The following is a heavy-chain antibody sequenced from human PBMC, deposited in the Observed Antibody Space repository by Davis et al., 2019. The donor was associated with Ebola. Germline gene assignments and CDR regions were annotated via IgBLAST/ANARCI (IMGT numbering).Heavy chain of an antibody. CDR3: AKAYDSSGYAWFGP. CDR2: IYYSGST. D-gene: IGHD3-22*01. CDR1: GASISSYY. V-gene: IGHV4-59*08. J-gene: IGHJ5*02. Sequence: SETLSLTCSVSGASISSYYWSWIRQPPGKGLEWIGYIYYSGSTNYNPSLKSRVTISVDTSKNQFSLKLSSVTAADTAVYFCAKAYDSSGYAWFGPWGQGTLVTVSS.